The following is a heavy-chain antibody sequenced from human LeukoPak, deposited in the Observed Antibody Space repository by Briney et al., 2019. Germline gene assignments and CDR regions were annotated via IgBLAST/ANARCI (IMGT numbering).Heavy chain of an antibody. Sequence: GGSLRLSCAASGFTFSSYSMNWIRQAPGKGLEWVGFIRSKVYGGTIQYAASVNGRFTISRDDSKNIAYLQLNSLKTEDTAVYYCARDHNSDYDLFDYWGQGTLVTVSS. J-gene: IGHJ4*02. CDR1: GFTFSSYS. CDR3: ARDHNSDYDLFDY. D-gene: IGHD5-12*01. V-gene: IGHV3-49*03. CDR2: IRSKVYGGTI.